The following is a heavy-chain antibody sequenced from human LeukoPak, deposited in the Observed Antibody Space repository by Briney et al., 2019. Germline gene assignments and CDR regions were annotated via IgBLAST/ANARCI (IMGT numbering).Heavy chain of an antibody. D-gene: IGHD6-6*01. CDR3: ARGLRAARLAS. CDR2: MNESGGT. Sequence: PSETLSLTCAVSGGSFSGYYWSWIRQPPGKGLEWIGEMNESGGTTYNPSLKSRVTMSVDPSKNQLSLKLTSVTAAYTAVYYCARGLRAARLASWGQGTLVTVSS. J-gene: IGHJ5*02. CDR1: GGSFSGYY. V-gene: IGHV4-34*01.